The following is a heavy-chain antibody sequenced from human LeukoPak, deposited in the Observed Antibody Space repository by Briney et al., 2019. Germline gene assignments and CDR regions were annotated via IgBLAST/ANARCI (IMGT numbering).Heavy chain of an antibody. CDR2: IKQDGSEK. CDR1: EFTFGSQW. CDR3: ARVGEAFYMDV. V-gene: IGHV3-7*01. Sequence: GGSLRLSCAASEFTFGSQWMSWVRQAPGKGLEGVANIKQDGSEKYYVDSVKDRFTISRDNAKNSVYLQMNSLRAEDTAVYYCARVGEAFYMDVWGKGTTVTVSS. J-gene: IGHJ6*03. D-gene: IGHD3-10*01.